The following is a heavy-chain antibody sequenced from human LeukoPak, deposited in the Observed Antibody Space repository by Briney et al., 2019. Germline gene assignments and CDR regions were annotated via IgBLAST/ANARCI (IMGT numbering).Heavy chain of an antibody. CDR2: MNPKKGKT. J-gene: IGHJ4*02. V-gene: IGHV1-8*01. CDR1: GYTFTRYD. CDR3: ARAGDLDY. Sequence: GASVKVSCKASGYTFTRYDINWVGQATGQGREWMGWMNPKKGKTGYAQKFQGRVTMTRNTSISTAYMELSSLRSEDTAVYYCARAGDLDYWGQGTLVTVSS. D-gene: IGHD3-16*01.